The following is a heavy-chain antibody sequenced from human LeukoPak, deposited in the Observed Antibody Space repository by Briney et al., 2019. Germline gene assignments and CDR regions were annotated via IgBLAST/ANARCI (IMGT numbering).Heavy chain of an antibody. CDR3: ARRGSSGWFDY. V-gene: IGHV4-59*01. CDR1: GGSINSYY. D-gene: IGHD6-19*01. CDR2: IYYTGST. J-gene: IGHJ4*02. Sequence: KPSETLSLTCTVSGGSINSYYWSWIRQPPGKGLECIGHIYYTGSTYYKPSLESRVTISVDTAKNQISLKLSSVTAADTAVYYCARRGSSGWFDYWGQGTLVTVSS.